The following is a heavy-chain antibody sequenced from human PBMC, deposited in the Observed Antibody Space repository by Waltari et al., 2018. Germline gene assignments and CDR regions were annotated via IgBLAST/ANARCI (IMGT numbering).Heavy chain of an antibody. CDR3: ARDLCSSTSCRSGDFDY. J-gene: IGHJ4*02. D-gene: IGHD2-2*01. CDR1: GGTFSSYA. V-gene: IGHV1-69*13. CDR2: IIPIFGTA. Sequence: QVQLVQSGAEVKKPGSSVKVSCKASGGTFSSYAISWVRQAPGQGLEWMGRIIPIFGTANYAQKFQGRVTITADKSTSTAYMELSSLRSEDTAVYYCARDLCSSTSCRSGDFDYWGQGTLVTVSS.